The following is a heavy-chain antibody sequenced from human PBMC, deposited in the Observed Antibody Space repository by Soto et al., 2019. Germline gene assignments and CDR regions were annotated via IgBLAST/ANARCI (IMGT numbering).Heavy chain of an antibody. CDR1: GYTFTGYY. J-gene: IGHJ5*02. D-gene: IGHD4-17*01. V-gene: IGHV1-2*04. Sequence: GASVKVSCKASGYTFTGYYMHWVRQAPGQGLEWMGWINPNSGGTNYAQKFQGWVTMTRDTSISTAYMELSRLRSDDTAVYYCARELTTVTTFWFDPWGQGTLVTVSS. CDR3: ARELTTVTTFWFDP. CDR2: INPNSGGT.